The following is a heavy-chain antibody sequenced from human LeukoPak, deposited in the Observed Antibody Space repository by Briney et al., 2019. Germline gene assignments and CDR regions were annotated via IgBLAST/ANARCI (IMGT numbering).Heavy chain of an antibody. V-gene: IGHV4-59*06. CDR2: IYYSGST. CDR3: ARVQRDYYDSSRRYFDY. D-gene: IGHD3-22*01. Sequence: SETLSLTCTVSGSSINSYYWSWIRQHPGKGLEWIGYIYYSGSTYYNPSLKSRVTISVDTSKNQFSLKLSSVTAADTAVYYCARVQRDYYDSSRRYFDYWGQGTLVTVSS. J-gene: IGHJ4*02. CDR1: GSSINSYY.